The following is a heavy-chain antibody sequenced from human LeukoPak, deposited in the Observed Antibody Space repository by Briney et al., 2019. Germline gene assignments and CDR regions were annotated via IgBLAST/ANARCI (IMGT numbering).Heavy chain of an antibody. CDR1: GFTFSNYW. CDR2: INTDGSTT. V-gene: IGHV3-74*01. Sequence: QPGGSLRLSYAASGFTFSNYWMHWVRQAPGKGLVWVSRINTDGSTTIYADSVKGRFTISRDNAKNTLYLQMNSLRDEDTAVYYCARDWYSGSQGYWGQGTLVTVSS. J-gene: IGHJ4*02. D-gene: IGHD1-26*01. CDR3: ARDWYSGSQGY.